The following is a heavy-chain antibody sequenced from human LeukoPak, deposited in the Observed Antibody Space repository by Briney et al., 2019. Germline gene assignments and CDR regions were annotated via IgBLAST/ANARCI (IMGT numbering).Heavy chain of an antibody. CDR2: ISACNGNT. CDR3: ARDLIAVRPNWFDP. V-gene: IGHV1-18*01. D-gene: IGHD6-6*01. Sequence: ASVKVSCKASGYTFTTYGISWVRQAPGQGLEWMGWISACNGNTNYAQKLQGRVTMTTDASTSTAYMELRSLRYDDTAVYYCARDLIAVRPNWFDPWGQGTLVTVSS. J-gene: IGHJ5*02. CDR1: GYTFTTYG.